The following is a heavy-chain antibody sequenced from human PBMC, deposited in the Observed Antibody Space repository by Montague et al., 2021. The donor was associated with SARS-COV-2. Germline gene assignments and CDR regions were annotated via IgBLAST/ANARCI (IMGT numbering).Heavy chain of an antibody. CDR3: ARGIGYDYYFDC. V-gene: IGHV4-59*01. J-gene: IGHJ4*02. Sequence: SETLSLTCSVSGGSISDYYWNWIRQPPGKGLEWIGYIYYNTGTTNYNPSLQSRVTISLDTSKNQFSLNLRSVTAADTALYFCARGIGYDYYFDCWGLGTLVTVSS. CDR2: IYYNTGTT. CDR1: GGSISDYY. D-gene: IGHD5-12*01.